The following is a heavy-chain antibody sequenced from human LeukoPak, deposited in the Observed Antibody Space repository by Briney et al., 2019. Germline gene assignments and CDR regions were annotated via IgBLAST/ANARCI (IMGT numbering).Heavy chain of an antibody. CDR2: INVSGGGA. CDR3: ALSYYDILTGYYSPGFYFDY. D-gene: IGHD3-9*01. V-gene: IGHV1-2*02. Sequence: ASVKVSCKASGYTFTKYYIHWVRQAPGQGLEWLGVINVSGGGATYAQKFQGRVTMTRDTSISTAYMELSRLRSDDTAVYYCALSYYDILTGYYSPGFYFDYWGQGTLVTVSS. J-gene: IGHJ4*02. CDR1: GYTFTKYY.